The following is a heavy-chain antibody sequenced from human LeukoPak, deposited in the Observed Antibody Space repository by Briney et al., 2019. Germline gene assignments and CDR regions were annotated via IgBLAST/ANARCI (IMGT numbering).Heavy chain of an antibody. V-gene: IGHV3-30*01. Sequence: GRSLRLSCSASGFTFSSYAMHWVRQAPGKGLEGVAVISYDGSNKYYADSVKGRFTISRDNSKNTLYLQMNSLRAEDTAVYYCAREAVEMATIGLDYWGQGTLVTVSS. CDR2: ISYDGSNK. CDR3: AREAVEMATIGLDY. CDR1: GFTFSSYA. J-gene: IGHJ4*02. D-gene: IGHD5-24*01.